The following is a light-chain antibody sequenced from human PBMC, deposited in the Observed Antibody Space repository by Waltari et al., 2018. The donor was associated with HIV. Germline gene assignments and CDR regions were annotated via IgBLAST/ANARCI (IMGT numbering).Light chain of an antibody. Sequence: DIVMTQSPLSLSVTPGEPASISCRSSQSLLNRNGNNFLDWYVQKPGQSPQFLIYVGSNRAAGVPDRFSGSGSGTDFTLKISRVEAEDVGVYYCMQALQAPLTFGGGTKVEIK. CDR3: MQALQAPLT. J-gene: IGKJ4*01. CDR1: QSLLNRNGNNF. V-gene: IGKV2-28*01. CDR2: VGS.